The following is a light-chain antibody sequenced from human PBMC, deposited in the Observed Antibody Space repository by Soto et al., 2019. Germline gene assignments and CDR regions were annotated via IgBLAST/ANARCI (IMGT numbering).Light chain of an antibody. Sequence: SVLTQPASVSGSRGESITISCTGTRRNVGSYKLVSWCQQHPGKAPELGIFEVNKRHSGVSKCFSGYKSGNEASVTISWLNVEDEPDYHCSSSGGSPTEDFGHGTMGPV. CDR2: EVN. V-gene: IGLV2-23*02. CDR3: SSSGGSPTED. J-gene: IGLJ1*01. CDR1: RRNVGSYKL.